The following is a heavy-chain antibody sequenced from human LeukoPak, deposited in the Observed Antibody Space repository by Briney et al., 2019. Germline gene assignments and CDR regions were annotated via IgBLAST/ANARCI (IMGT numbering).Heavy chain of an antibody. D-gene: IGHD3-22*01. V-gene: IGHV5-51*01. CDR1: GYSFTSYW. CDR3: ARVGYYDSSGYCRANYFDY. CDR2: IYPGDSDT. J-gene: IGHJ4*02. Sequence: GESLKISCQGSGYSFTSYWIGWVRQMPGKGLEWMGIIYPGDSDTRYSPSFQGQVTISADKSISTAYLQWSSLKASDTAMYYCARVGYYDSSGYCRANYFDYWGQGTLVTVSS.